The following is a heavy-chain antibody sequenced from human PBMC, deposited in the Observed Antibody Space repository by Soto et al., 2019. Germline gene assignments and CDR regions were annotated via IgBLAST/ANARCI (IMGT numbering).Heavy chain of an antibody. J-gene: IGHJ5*02. D-gene: IGHD2-2*01. CDR2: IYYSGST. V-gene: IGHV4-59*01. Sequence: QVQLQESGPGLVKPSETLSLTCTVSGGSISSYYWSWIRQPPGKGLEWIGYIYYSGSTKYNPSLKSRVTISVDTSKNQFSLKLSSVTAADTAVYYCARLGCSSTTCYVWDNWFDPWGQGTLVTVSS. CDR3: ARLGCSSTTCYVWDNWFDP. CDR1: GGSISSYY.